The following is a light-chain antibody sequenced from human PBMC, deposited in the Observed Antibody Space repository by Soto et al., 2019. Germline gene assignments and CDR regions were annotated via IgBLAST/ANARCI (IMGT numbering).Light chain of an antibody. Sequence: DIQMTQSPSSVSASVVYRVTLTWRSSQAIDRWLAWYQQKPAEAPKLLLFAGSLLHSGVPPRFSGSGSGTDFTLTISSLQPEDFATYYCQQTLSFPPTFGQGTKVDIK. CDR3: QQTLSFPPT. J-gene: IGKJ1*01. V-gene: IGKV1-12*01. CDR1: QAIDRW. CDR2: AGS.